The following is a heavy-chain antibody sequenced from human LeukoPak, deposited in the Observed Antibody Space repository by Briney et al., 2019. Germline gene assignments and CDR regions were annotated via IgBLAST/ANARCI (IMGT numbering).Heavy chain of an antibody. D-gene: IGHD2-2*01. Sequence: KPSETLSLTCTVAGGSISSYYWSWIRQPAGKGLEWIGRIYTSGSINYNPSLKSRVTMSVDTSKNQFSLKLSSVTAADTAVYYCARDPICSSTSCPRSYAFDIWGQGTMVTVSS. CDR1: GGSISSYY. CDR2: IYTSGSI. V-gene: IGHV4-4*07. CDR3: ARDPICSSTSCPRSYAFDI. J-gene: IGHJ3*02.